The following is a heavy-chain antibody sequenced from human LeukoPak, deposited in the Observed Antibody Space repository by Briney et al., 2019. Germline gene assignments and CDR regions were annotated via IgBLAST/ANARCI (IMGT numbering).Heavy chain of an antibody. D-gene: IGHD2-15*01. Sequence: VGSLRLSCAASGFTFDNYAMHWVRQAPGKGLEWVSLISGDGSSTYYADSVKGRFTISRDNSKNSLYLQMNSLRTEDTALYFCAKDSYGSGGSCYRHFDYWGQGTLVTVSS. V-gene: IGHV3-43*02. CDR1: GFTFDNYA. J-gene: IGHJ4*02. CDR3: AKDSYGSGGSCYRHFDY. CDR2: ISGDGSST.